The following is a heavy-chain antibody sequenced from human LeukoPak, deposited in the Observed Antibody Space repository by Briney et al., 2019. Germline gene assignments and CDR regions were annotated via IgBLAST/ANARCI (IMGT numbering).Heavy chain of an antibody. Sequence: ASVKVSCKASGYTFTTYGISWVRQAPGQGLEWMGWIITYNGNTNYAQKFQGRVTMTTDTSTSTAYMELRSLRSEDTAVYYCARTRGLDENKGDFDYWGQGTLVTVSS. CDR1: GYTFTTYG. CDR2: IITYNGNT. J-gene: IGHJ4*02. D-gene: IGHD3/OR15-3a*01. CDR3: ARTRGLDENKGDFDY. V-gene: IGHV1-18*01.